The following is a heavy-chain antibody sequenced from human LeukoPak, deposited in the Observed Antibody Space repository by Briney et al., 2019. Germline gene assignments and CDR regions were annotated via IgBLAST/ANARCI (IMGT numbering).Heavy chain of an antibody. D-gene: IGHD4-17*01. CDR1: GGSISSYY. J-gene: IGHJ4*02. CDR3: ARDSGYGDYFFDD. V-gene: IGHV4-4*07. Sequence: SETLSLTCTVSGGSISSYYWSWIRQPAGEGLEWIGRLHTSGSTHYNPSLKSRVTMSVDTSKNQFSLKLSSVTAADTAVYYCARDSGYGDYFFDDWAREPWSPSPQ. CDR2: LHTSGST.